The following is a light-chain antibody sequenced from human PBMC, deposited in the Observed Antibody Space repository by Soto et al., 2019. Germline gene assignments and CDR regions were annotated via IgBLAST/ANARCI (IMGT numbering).Light chain of an antibody. Sequence: DIQMTQSPSSLSASVGDRVTITCRASQSISTNLNWYQQKPGKAPNLLISAASTLQSGVPSRFSGSGSATDFTLTINSLQPDDFATYPCQQSYTTPRTFGQGTKVEI. J-gene: IGKJ1*01. V-gene: IGKV1-39*01. CDR1: QSISTN. CDR2: AAS. CDR3: QQSYTTPRT.